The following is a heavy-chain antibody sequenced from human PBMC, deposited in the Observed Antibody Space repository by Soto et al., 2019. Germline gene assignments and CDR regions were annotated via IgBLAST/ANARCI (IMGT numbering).Heavy chain of an antibody. D-gene: IGHD2-21*02. V-gene: IGHV4-59*08. CDR3: ARHGGVTAPLGFFDLDY. CDR1: GGSISSHS. J-gene: IGHJ4*02. Sequence: HVQLQESGPGLVKPSEALSLTCTVSGGSISSHSWSWIRQPPGEGLEWIGHVYYSGSTNYNPSLQRRVTITVDTFKNQCPLRLTSVTAADTAVYYCARHGGVTAPLGFFDLDYWGQGIMVTVSS. CDR2: VYYSGST.